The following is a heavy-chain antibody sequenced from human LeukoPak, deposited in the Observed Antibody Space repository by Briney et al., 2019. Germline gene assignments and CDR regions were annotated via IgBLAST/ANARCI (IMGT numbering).Heavy chain of an antibody. CDR3: ARAYPRGGPNPGWFDP. CDR2: ISSSGSTI. J-gene: IGHJ5*02. V-gene: IGHV3-11*01. CDR1: GFTFSDYY. Sequence: GGSLRLFCAASGFTFSDYYMSWIRQAPGKGLEWVSYISSSGSTIYYADSVKGRFTISRDNAKNSLYLQMNSLRAEDTAVYYCARAYPRGGPNPGWFDPWGQGTLVTVSS. D-gene: IGHD2-15*01.